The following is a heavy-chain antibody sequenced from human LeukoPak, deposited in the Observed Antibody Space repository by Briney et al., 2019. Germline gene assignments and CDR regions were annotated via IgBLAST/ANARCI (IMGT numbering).Heavy chain of an antibody. CDR1: GGSITSPHYY. J-gene: IGHJ4*02. D-gene: IGHD3-3*01. CDR2: IYYSGRT. Sequence: PSETLSLTCTVSGGSITSPHYYWGWIRQPPGKGLEWIGSIYYSGRTYYNPSLQSRVTIATDAAKFQFSLKLSSVTAADTAVYYCATSRLRDYDFWSGYLYYFDYWGQGTLVTVSS. V-gene: IGHV4-39*01. CDR3: ATSRLRDYDFWSGYLYYFDY.